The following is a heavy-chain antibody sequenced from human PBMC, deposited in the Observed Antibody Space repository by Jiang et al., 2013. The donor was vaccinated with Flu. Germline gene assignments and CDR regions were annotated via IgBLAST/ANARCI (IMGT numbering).Heavy chain of an antibody. D-gene: IGHD3-9*01. CDR3: ARRSSGGVTGDPIDY. Sequence: GLVKPSETLSLTCTVSGGSIRTSSYCWGWIRQPPGKGLEWIGSIFSSGTRYFNPSLKGRVTISVDTSKNHFSLNVSSVTAADTAVYYCARRSSGGVTGDPIDYWGQGTLVTVSS. J-gene: IGHJ4*02. CDR1: GGSIRTSSYC. V-gene: IGHV4-39*02. CDR2: IFSSGTR.